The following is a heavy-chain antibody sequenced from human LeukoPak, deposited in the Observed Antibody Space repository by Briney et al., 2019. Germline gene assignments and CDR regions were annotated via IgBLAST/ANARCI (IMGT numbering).Heavy chain of an antibody. D-gene: IGHD5-18*01. Sequence: PGASLRLSCAASGFTFSSYAMSWVRQAPGKGLEWVSAISGSGGSTYYADSVKGRFTISRDNSKNTLYLQMNSLRAEDTAVYYCAKERGYSYGKNWLDPWGQGTLVTVSS. J-gene: IGHJ5*02. CDR1: GFTFSSYA. CDR2: ISGSGGST. CDR3: AKERGYSYGKNWLDP. V-gene: IGHV3-23*01.